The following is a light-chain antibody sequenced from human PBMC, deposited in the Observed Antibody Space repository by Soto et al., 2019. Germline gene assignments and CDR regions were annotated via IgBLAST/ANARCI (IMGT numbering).Light chain of an antibody. J-gene: IGLJ3*02. CDR1: SSNIRSNT. Sequence: QSVLTQPPSASGTPGQRVTISCSGSSSNIRSNTVNWYQQLPGTAPKLLIYGNNQRPSGVPDRFSASESGTSVSLAISGLQSDDEADYYCATWDDSLNGRVFGGGTKLTVL. V-gene: IGLV1-44*01. CDR2: GNN. CDR3: ATWDDSLNGRV.